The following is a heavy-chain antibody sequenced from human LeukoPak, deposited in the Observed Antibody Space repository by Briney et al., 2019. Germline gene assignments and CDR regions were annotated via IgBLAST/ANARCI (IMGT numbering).Heavy chain of an antibody. D-gene: IGHD5-24*01. J-gene: IGHJ4*01. CDR1: GGSVSSSSYY. Sequence: SETLSLTCTVSGGSVSSSSYYWSWIRQPPGKGLEWIGYIYYSGSTNYNPSLKSRVTISLDTSKNQFSLKLTSVTAADTAVYYCARMATTDHWGQGTLVTVSS. CDR3: ARMATTDH. CDR2: IYYSGST. V-gene: IGHV4-61*01.